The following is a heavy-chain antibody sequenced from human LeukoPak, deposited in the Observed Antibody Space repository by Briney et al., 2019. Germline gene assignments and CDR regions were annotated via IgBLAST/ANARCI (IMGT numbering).Heavy chain of an antibody. CDR3: ARGKSEGRYYDFWSGYLGPYYYYYMDV. CDR1: GYTFTSYD. J-gene: IGHJ6*03. CDR2: MNPNSGNT. D-gene: IGHD3-3*01. V-gene: IGHV1-8*03. Sequence: ASVKVSCKASGYTFTSYDINWVRQATGQGLEWMGWMNPNSGNTGYAQEFQGRVTITRNTSISTAYMELSSLRSEDTAVYYCARGKSEGRYYDFWSGYLGPYYYYYMDVWGKGTTVTVSS.